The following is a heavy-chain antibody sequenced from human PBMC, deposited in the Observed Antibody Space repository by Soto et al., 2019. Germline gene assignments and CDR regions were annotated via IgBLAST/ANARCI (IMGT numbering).Heavy chain of an antibody. CDR3: ARVNLAARPPYYFDY. Sequence: VQMVESGGALVQPGGSLRLSCAVSGFSVGETQMTWVRQAPGRGLEWVSAIYYGGSTYYADPLKGRVTTSRDNSKNILYLQMNDLKVDDTAVYFCARVNLAARPPYYFDYWGQGTLVTVSS. J-gene: IGHJ4*02. CDR2: IYYGGST. CDR1: GFSVGETQ. D-gene: IGHD6-6*01. V-gene: IGHV3-66*01.